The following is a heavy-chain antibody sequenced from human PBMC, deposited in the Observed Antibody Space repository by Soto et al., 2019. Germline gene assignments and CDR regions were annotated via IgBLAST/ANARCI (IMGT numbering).Heavy chain of an antibody. Sequence: SLSLSCAAPGCTFSSYGMHWVRQAPGKGLEWVAVIWYDGSNKYYADSVKGRFTISRDNSKNTLYLQMNSLRAEDTAVYYCAREYGDYYYYGMDVWGQGTTVTVSS. J-gene: IGHJ6*02. CDR2: IWYDGSNK. D-gene: IGHD4-17*01. V-gene: IGHV3-33*01. CDR1: GCTFSSYG. CDR3: AREYGDYYYYGMDV.